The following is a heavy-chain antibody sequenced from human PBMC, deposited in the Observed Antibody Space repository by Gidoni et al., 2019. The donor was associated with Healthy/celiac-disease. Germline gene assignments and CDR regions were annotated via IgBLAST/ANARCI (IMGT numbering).Heavy chain of an antibody. Sequence: EVQLVESGGGLVKPGGSLRLSCAASGFTFSSYSMNWVRQAPGKGLEWVSSISSSSSYIYYADSVKGRFTISRDNAKNSLYLQMNSLRAEDTAVYYCARGGDYVWGSRYYFDYWGQGTLVTVSS. D-gene: IGHD3-16*01. CDR1: GFTFSSYS. CDR2: ISSSSSYI. CDR3: ARGGDYVWGSRYYFDY. J-gene: IGHJ4*02. V-gene: IGHV3-21*01.